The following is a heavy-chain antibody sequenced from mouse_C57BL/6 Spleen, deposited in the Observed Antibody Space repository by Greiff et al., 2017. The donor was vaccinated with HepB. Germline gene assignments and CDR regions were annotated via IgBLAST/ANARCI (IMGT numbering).Heavy chain of an antibody. Sequence: QVQLKESGAELVRPGTSVKMSCKASGYTFTNYWIGWAKQRPGHGLEWIGDIYPGGGYTNYNEKFKGKATLTADKSSSTAYMQFSSLTSEDAAIYYCARRGYGSSYFDYWGQGTTLTVSS. D-gene: IGHD1-1*01. V-gene: IGHV1-63*01. CDR3: ARRGYGSSYFDY. CDR2: IYPGGGYT. J-gene: IGHJ2*01. CDR1: GYTFTNYW.